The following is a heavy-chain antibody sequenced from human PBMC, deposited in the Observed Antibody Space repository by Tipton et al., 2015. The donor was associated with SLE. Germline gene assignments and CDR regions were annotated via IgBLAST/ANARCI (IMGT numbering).Heavy chain of an antibody. D-gene: IGHD6-13*01. Sequence: TLSLTCTVSGGSISSYYWSWIRQPPGKGLEWIGSIYYSGSTYYNPSLKSRVTISVDTSKNQFSLKLSSVTAADTAVYYCARRVYSTPSFDYWGQGTLVTVSS. CDR3: ARRVYSTPSFDY. CDR1: GGSISSYY. J-gene: IGHJ4*02. V-gene: IGHV4-59*05. CDR2: IYYSGST.